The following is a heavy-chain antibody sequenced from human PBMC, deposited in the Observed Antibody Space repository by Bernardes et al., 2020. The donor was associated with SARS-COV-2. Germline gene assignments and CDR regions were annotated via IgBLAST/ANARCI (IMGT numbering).Heavy chain of an antibody. J-gene: IGHJ4*02. D-gene: IGHD6-6*01. CDR3: VKARNPGTGSSNRAFDY. CDR2: LSGTSGSHI. CDR1: GFTFRISA. V-gene: IGHV3-23*01. Sequence: GGSLHLSCAVSGFTFRISALRWVRQAPGPGLAWVSTLSGTSGSHIFYADSVKGRFTISRDNSKGTLYLQMNTLRAEDAAVYYCVKARNPGTGSSNRAFDYWGKGTLVTV.